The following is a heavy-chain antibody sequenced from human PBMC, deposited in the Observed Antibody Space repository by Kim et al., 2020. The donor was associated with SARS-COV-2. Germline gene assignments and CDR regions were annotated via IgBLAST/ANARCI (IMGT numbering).Heavy chain of an antibody. J-gene: IGHJ4*02. CDR3: ARSRGAGFDF. Sequence: TTTYADSVKGRFTISRDNAKNTRYLQMNSLRAEDTAVYYGARSRGAGFDFWGLGTLVTVSS. D-gene: IGHD6-19*01. CDR2: TT. V-gene: IGHV3-74*01.